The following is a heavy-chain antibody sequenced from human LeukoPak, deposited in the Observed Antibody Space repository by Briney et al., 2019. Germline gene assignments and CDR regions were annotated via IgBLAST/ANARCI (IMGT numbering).Heavy chain of an antibody. CDR3: AKGNTMIVVVSDY. CDR1: GFTFSSYA. CDR2: ISGSGGST. Sequence: GGSLRLSCAASGFTFSSYAMSWVRQAPGKGLKWVSAISGSGGSTYYADSVKGRFTISRDNSKNTLYLQMNSLRAEDTAVYYCAKGNTMIVVVSDYWGQGTLVTVSS. D-gene: IGHD3-22*01. V-gene: IGHV3-23*01. J-gene: IGHJ4*02.